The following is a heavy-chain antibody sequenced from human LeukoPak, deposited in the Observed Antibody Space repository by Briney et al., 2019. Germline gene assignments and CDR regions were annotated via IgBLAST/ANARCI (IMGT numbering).Heavy chain of an antibody. CDR3: AKEGGTGTRFDY. D-gene: IGHD1-7*01. Sequence: GGSLRLSCAASGFTFSSSAMSWIRQAPGRGRYWVSAISGSGTGTYYAGSVKGRFTISRDNSKNTLYLQMNSLRAEDTAVYYCAKEGGTGTRFDYWGQGTLVTVSS. V-gene: IGHV3-23*01. J-gene: IGHJ4*02. CDR2: ISGSGTGT. CDR1: GFTFSSSA.